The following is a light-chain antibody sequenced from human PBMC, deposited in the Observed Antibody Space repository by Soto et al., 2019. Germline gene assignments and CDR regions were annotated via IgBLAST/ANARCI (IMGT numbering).Light chain of an antibody. V-gene: IGLV2-14*01. Sequence: QSALTQPASVSGSPGQSITISCAGTSSDVGSSNYVSWYQQHPGKAPNLMIYEVSNRPSGVSNRFSGSKSGNTASLTISGLQAEDEADYYCSSYTSSSTLVFGGGTKLTVL. CDR2: EVS. CDR3: SSYTSSSTLV. CDR1: SSDVGSSNY. J-gene: IGLJ3*02.